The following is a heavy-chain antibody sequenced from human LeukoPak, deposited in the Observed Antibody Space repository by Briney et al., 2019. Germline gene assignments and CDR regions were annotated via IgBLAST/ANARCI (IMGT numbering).Heavy chain of an antibody. J-gene: IGHJ6*03. Sequence: GGSLRLSCAASGFTFRNYAMSWVRQAPGKGLEWVSAISGSGGSTYYADSVKGRFTISRDNSKNTLYLQMNSLRAEDTAVYYCATKRPPHYYDSSGYSGYMDVWGKGTTVTVSS. D-gene: IGHD3-22*01. CDR2: ISGSGGST. CDR1: GFTFRNYA. V-gene: IGHV3-23*01. CDR3: ATKRPPHYYDSSGYSGYMDV.